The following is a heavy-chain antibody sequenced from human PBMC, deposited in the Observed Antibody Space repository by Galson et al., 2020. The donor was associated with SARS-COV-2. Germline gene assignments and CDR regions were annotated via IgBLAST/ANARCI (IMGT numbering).Heavy chain of an antibody. J-gene: IGHJ4*02. Sequence: ASVKVYCKASGYTFTAYYIHWVRQAPGQGLEWMGWINTNSGGKNYAQRFQGRVTMTGDTSISTAYMELRSLTSDDTAVYYCARDRISAPDDYDFWGQGTLVTVSS. CDR2: INTNSGGK. CDR1: GYTFTAYY. CDR3: ARDRISAPDDYDF. V-gene: IGHV1-2*02. D-gene: IGHD6-13*01.